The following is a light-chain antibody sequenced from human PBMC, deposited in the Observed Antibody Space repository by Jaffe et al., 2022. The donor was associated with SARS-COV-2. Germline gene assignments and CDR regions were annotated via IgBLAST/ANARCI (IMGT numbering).Light chain of an antibody. CDR1: KLGDKH. Sequence: SYELTQPPSVSVSPGQTASITCSGHKLGDKHAFWYQEKPGQSPVLLIYQDNKRPSGIPERFSGSNSGNTATLTISGTQPMDEADYYCQAWDSSTVVFGGGTKVTVL. J-gene: IGLJ2*01. CDR2: QDN. V-gene: IGLV3-1*01. CDR3: QAWDSSTVV.